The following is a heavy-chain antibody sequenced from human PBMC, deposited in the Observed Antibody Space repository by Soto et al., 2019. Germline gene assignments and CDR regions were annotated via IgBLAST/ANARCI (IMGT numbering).Heavy chain of an antibody. CDR2: ISAYNGNT. J-gene: IGHJ5*02. CDR3: ARVDCGGDFPCFRLDP. Sequence: GASVKVSCKASGYTFTSYGISWVRQAPGQGLEWMGWISAYNGNTNYAQKLQGRVTMTTDTSTSTAYMELRSLRSDDTAVYYCARVDCGGDFPCFRLDPWGQGTLVTVSS. D-gene: IGHD2-21*02. CDR1: GYTFTSYG. V-gene: IGHV1-18*01.